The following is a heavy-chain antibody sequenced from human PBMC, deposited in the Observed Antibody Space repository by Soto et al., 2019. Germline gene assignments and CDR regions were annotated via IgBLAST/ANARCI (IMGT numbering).Heavy chain of an antibody. V-gene: IGHV1-24*01. CDR3: ATSYYYDSSGPRPLDY. J-gene: IGHJ4*02. Sequence: ASVKVSCKVSGYTLTELSMHWVRRAPGKGLEWMGGFDPEDGETIYAQKFQGRVTMTEDTSTDTAYMELSSLRSEDTAVYYCATSYYYDSSGPRPLDYWGQGTLVTVSS. CDR2: FDPEDGET. D-gene: IGHD3-22*01. CDR1: GYTLTELS.